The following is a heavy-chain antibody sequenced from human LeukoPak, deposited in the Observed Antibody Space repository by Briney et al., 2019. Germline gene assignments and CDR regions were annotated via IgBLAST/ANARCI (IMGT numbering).Heavy chain of an antibody. J-gene: IGHJ5*02. V-gene: IGHV1-2*02. CDR1: GYSFTNYA. Sequence: ASVKVSCKASGYSFTNYAMNWVRQAPGQGLEWMGWINPNSGGTNYAQKFQGRVTMTRDTSISTAYMELSRLRSDDTAVYYCARVRVASRFDPWGQGTLVTVSS. D-gene: IGHD2-15*01. CDR3: ARVRVASRFDP. CDR2: INPNSGGT.